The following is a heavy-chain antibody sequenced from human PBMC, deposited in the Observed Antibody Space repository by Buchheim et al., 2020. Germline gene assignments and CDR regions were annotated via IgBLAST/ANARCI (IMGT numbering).Heavy chain of an antibody. CDR3: ARQRGYSYGGAYYYYYGMDV. CDR1: GGSISSYY. Sequence: QVQLQESGPGLVKPSETLSLTCTVSGGSISSYYWSWIRQPPGKGLEWIGYIYYSGSTNYNPSLKSRVTISVDTSKNQFSLKLSSVTAEETAVYYCARQRGYSYGGAYYYYYGMDVWGQGTT. V-gene: IGHV4-59*08. J-gene: IGHJ6*02. CDR2: IYYSGST. D-gene: IGHD5-18*01.